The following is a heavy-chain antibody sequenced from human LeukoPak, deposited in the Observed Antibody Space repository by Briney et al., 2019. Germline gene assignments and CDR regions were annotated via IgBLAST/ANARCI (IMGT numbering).Heavy chain of an antibody. J-gene: IGHJ3*02. D-gene: IGHD5-12*01. Sequence: SVKVSCKASGGTFSSYAISWVRQAPGQGLEWMGRIIPILGIANYAQKFQGRVTITADKSTSTAYMELSSLRSEDTAVYYCARDSGYSGYGNAFDIWGQGTMVTVSS. CDR1: GGTFSSYA. CDR3: ARDSGYSGYGNAFDI. V-gene: IGHV1-69*04. CDR2: IIPILGIA.